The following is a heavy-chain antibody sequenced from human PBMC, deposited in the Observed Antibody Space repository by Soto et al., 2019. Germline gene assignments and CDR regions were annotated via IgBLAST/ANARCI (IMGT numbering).Heavy chain of an antibody. J-gene: IGHJ3*02. CDR3: PRDHHAVTTWRYDAFDI. V-gene: IGHV3-48*02. Sequence: EVQLVESGGGLVQPGGSLRLSCAASGFTFSSYSMNWVRQAPGKGLEWVSYISSSSTTIYYADSVKGRFTISRDNAKNALYLQMNSLRDEDTAVYYCPRDHHAVTTWRYDAFDIWGQGTMVTVSS. D-gene: IGHD4-17*01. CDR1: GFTFSSYS. CDR2: ISSSSTTI.